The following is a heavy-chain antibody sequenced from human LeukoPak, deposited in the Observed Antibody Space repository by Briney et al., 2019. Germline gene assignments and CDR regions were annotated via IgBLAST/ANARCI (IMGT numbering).Heavy chain of an antibody. CDR3: AREASSSYIVSAFDI. V-gene: IGHV3-20*04. Sequence: GGSLRLSCAASGFTFNDYGMSWVRQAPGKGLEWVSGINWNGGSTGYVDSEKGRFIISRDNAKNSLYLQMNSLRAEDTAVYYCAREASSSYIVSAFDIWGQGTMVTVSS. CDR2: INWNGGST. CDR1: GFTFNDYG. J-gene: IGHJ3*02. D-gene: IGHD3-22*01.